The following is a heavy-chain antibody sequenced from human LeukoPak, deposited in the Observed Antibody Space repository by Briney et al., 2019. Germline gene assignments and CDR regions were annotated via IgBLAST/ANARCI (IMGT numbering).Heavy chain of an antibody. Sequence: GESLKISCKASGYNFTSYWIGWVRQMPGKGLEWVGIIYPGDSDTRYSPSFQGQVTISADKSISTAYLQWSSLKASDTAMYYCARHVTEGGSGWYLYFYYMDVWGKGTTVTISS. CDR3: ARHVTEGGSGWYLYFYYMDV. CDR1: GYNFTSYW. V-gene: IGHV5-51*01. CDR2: IYPGDSDT. D-gene: IGHD6-13*01. J-gene: IGHJ6*03.